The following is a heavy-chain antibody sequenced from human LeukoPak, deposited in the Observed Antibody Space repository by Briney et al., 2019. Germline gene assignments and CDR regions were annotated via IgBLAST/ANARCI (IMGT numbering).Heavy chain of an antibody. J-gene: IGHJ4*02. D-gene: IGHD3-10*01. CDR1: GFTFSSYA. CDR2: IRGSGGST. CDR3: AKAGGGSGSYYHYYFDY. Sequence: PGGSLRLSCAASGFTFSSYAMSWVRQAPGKGLEWVSAIRGSGGSTYYADPVKGRFTISRDNSKNTLYLQMNSLRAEDTAVYYCAKAGGGSGSYYHYYFDYWGQGTLVTVSS. V-gene: IGHV3-23*01.